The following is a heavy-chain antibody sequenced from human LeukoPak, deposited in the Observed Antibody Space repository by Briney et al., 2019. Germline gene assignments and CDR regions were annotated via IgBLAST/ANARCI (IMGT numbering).Heavy chain of an antibody. J-gene: IGHJ4*02. V-gene: IGHV5-51*01. CDR1: GYSFPIYW. CDR3: ARRSTYGSGTNYLFDY. Sequence: PGESLKISWKGSGYSFPIYWIALVRQMPGKGLEWMGIIYPGDSDTRYSPSFQGQITISADKSISTAYLQWSSLKASDTAMYHCARRSTYGSGTNYLFDYWGQGTLATVSS. CDR2: IYPGDSDT. D-gene: IGHD3-10*01.